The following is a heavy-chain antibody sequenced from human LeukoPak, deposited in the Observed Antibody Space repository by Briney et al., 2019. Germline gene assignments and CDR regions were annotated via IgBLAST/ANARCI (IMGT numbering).Heavy chain of an antibody. Sequence: PGGSLRLSCAASGFTFSSYSMNWVRQAPGKGLEWVSSISSSSSYIYYADSVKGRFTISRDNAKNSLYLQMNSLRAEDTAVCYCAREAGSSYDWFDPWGQGTLVTVSS. CDR1: GFTFSSYS. CDR2: ISSSSSYI. D-gene: IGHD5-18*01. J-gene: IGHJ5*02. V-gene: IGHV3-21*01. CDR3: AREAGSSYDWFDP.